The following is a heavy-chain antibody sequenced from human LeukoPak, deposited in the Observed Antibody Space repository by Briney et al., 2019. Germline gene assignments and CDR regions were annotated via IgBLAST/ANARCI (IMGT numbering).Heavy chain of an antibody. CDR2: ISGSGGRT. Sequence: GGSLRLSCAASGFTFSSYGMTWVRQAPGKGLEWVSGISGSGGRTYYADSVKGRFSISRDNSKNTLYLQMNSLRAEDTAVYYCAKGFCFSGNSNYFDYSGQGTRVTVSS. CDR1: GFTFSSYG. CDR3: AKGFCFSGNSNYFDY. D-gene: IGHD4-23*01. J-gene: IGHJ4*02. V-gene: IGHV3-23*01.